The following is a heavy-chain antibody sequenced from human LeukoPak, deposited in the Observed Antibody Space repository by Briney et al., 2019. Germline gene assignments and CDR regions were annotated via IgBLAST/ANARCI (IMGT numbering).Heavy chain of an antibody. CDR3: ATLMAYCSGGSCYSH. Sequence: SETLSLICTVSGGSISSYYWSWIRQPAGKGLEWIGRIYTSGSTNYNPSLKSRVTMSVDTSKNQFSLKLSSVTAADTAVYYCATLMAYCSGGSCYSHWGQGTLVTVSS. J-gene: IGHJ4*02. V-gene: IGHV4-4*07. CDR1: GGSISSYY. CDR2: IYTSGST. D-gene: IGHD2-15*01.